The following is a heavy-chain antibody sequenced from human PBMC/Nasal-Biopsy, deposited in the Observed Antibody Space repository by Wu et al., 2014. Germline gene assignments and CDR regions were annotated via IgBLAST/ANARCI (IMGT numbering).Heavy chain of an antibody. V-gene: IGHV3-48*02. CDR1: GFTFSSYS. J-gene: IGHJ4*02. CDR2: ISSSRNTI. Sequence: LRLSCAASGFTFSSYSMNWVRQAPGKGLEWVSYISSSRNTIHYADSVKGRFTISRDNAKNSLYLQVNSLRDEDTAVYYCARVEEYCSGGSCYRLLDYWGQGTPVTVSP. CDR3: ARVEEYCSGGSCYRLLDY. D-gene: IGHD2-15*01.